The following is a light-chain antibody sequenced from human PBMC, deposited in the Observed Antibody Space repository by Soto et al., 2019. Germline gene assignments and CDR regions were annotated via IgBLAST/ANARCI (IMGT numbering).Light chain of an antibody. CDR1: QDISNY. Sequence: DIQLTQSPSSLSASVGDRVTITCRVSQDISNYLNWYQQKPGKAPKLLIYDASNLETGVPSRFSGSGSGTDFTFTISSLQPEDIATYYCQQYDNLPYTFGQGTRLENK. J-gene: IGKJ5*01. CDR2: DAS. CDR3: QQYDNLPYT. V-gene: IGKV1-33*01.